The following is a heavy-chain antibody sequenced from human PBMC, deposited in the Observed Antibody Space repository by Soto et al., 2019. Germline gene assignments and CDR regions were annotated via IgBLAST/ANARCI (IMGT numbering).Heavy chain of an antibody. V-gene: IGHV4-4*07. Sequence: LXLTCSVSGASIRIYFWSWVRQPAGQGLEWIGHIYIRGTTSYNPSLEGRVTLSLDTSKNQVSLVVTSVTAADTAVYYCARNPYVRGNYYLFDTWGQGTLVTVSS. CDR1: GASIRIYF. D-gene: IGHD3-22*01. CDR2: IYIRGTT. J-gene: IGHJ4*02. CDR3: ARNPYVRGNYYLFDT.